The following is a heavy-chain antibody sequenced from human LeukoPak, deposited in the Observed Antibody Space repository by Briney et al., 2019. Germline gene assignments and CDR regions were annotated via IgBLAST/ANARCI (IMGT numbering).Heavy chain of an antibody. D-gene: IGHD3-22*01. CDR3: ARVPSYYDSSGYHYGMDV. J-gene: IGHJ6*02. Sequence: GGSLRLSCAASGFTVSSNYMSWGRQAPGKGLEWVSVIYSGGSTYYAESVKGRFTISRDNSKNTLYLQMNSLRAEDTAVYYCARVPSYYDSSGYHYGMDVWGQGTTVTVSS. CDR2: IYSGGST. CDR1: GFTVSSNY. V-gene: IGHV3-53*01.